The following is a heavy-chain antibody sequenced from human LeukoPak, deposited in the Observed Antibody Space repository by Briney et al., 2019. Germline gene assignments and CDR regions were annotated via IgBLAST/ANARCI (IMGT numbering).Heavy chain of an antibody. CDR1: GGTFSSYA. CDR3: ARALNCSGGSCDDWFDP. J-gene: IGHJ5*02. D-gene: IGHD2-15*01. V-gene: IGHV1-69*13. Sequence: ASVKVSCKASGGTFSSYAISWVRQAPGQGLEWMGGIIPIFGTANYAQKFQGRVTITADESTSTAYMELSSLRSEDTAVYYCARALNCSGGSCDDWFDPWGQGTLVTVSS. CDR2: IIPIFGTA.